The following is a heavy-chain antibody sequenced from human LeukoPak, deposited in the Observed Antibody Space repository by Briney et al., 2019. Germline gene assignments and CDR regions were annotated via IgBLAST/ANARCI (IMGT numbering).Heavy chain of an antibody. V-gene: IGHV3-30*04. D-gene: IGHD2-21*02. Sequence: PGRSLRLSCAASGFTFSSYAMHWVRQAPGKGLEWVAVISYDGSNKYYADSVKGRFTISRDNSKNTLYLQMNSLRAEDTAVYYCARVGDPGAFDIWGQGTMVTVSS. J-gene: IGHJ3*02. CDR1: GFTFSSYA. CDR2: ISYDGSNK. CDR3: ARVGDPGAFDI.